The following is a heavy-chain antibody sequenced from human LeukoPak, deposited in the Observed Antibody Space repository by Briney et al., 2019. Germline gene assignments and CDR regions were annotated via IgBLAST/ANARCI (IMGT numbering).Heavy chain of an antibody. V-gene: IGHV4-59*08. CDR1: GGSISSYY. Sequence: SETLSLTCTVSGGSISSYYWSWIRQPPGKGLEWIGYIYYSGSTNYNPSLKSRVTISVDTSKNQFSLKLSSVTAADTAVYYCARHPRGVGGAYYYYGMDVWGQGTTVTVSS. J-gene: IGHJ6*02. CDR2: IYYSGST. CDR3: ARHPRGVGGAYYYYGMDV. D-gene: IGHD1-26*01.